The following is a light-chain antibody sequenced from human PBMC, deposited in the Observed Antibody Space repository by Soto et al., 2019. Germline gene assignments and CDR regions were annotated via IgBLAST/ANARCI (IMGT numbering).Light chain of an antibody. CDR1: GFNIGAGSD. CDR3: QSYDTSLSGWVV. CDR2: GNN. V-gene: IGLV1-40*01. Sequence: QTVVTQPPSVSGAPGQRVTISCTGNGFNIGAGSDGHWYQQLPGTAPKLLIYGNNNRPSGVPARFSGSNSGTSASLAITGLQAEDEADYYCQSYDTSLSGWVVFGGVTKLTVL. J-gene: IGLJ2*01.